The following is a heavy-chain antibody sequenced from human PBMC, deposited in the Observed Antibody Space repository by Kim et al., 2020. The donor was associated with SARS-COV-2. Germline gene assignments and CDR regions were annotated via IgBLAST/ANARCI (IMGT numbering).Heavy chain of an antibody. CDR1: GYTFTDYY. Sequence: ASVKVSCKTSGYTFTDYYIHWVRQAPGQGLEWMGWINSNSGGTNYAQNFQGRVTMTRDTSINTAYMELYRLKCDDTAIYYCAKYRGGDNTFDVWGQGTMVTESS. CDR3: AKYRGGDNTFDV. D-gene: IGHD2-2*02. V-gene: IGHV1-2*02. CDR2: INSNSGGT. J-gene: IGHJ3*01.